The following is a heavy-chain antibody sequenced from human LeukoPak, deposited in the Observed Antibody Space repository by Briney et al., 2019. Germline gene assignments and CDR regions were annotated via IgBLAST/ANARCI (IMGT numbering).Heavy chain of an antibody. CDR3: AFFVLEWLLFRAEYFQH. Sequence: ASVKVSCKASGYTFTSYGISWVRQAPGQGLEWMGWISAYNGNTNYAQKLQGRVTMTTDTSTSTAYMELRSLRSDDTAVYYCAFFVLEWLLFRAEYFQHWGQGTLVTVSS. CDR2: ISAYNGNT. V-gene: IGHV1-18*01. J-gene: IGHJ1*01. D-gene: IGHD3-3*01. CDR1: GYTFTSYG.